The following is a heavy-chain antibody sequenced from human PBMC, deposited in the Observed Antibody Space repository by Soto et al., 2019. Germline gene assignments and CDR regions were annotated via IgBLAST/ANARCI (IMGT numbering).Heavy chain of an antibody. J-gene: IGHJ4*02. D-gene: IGHD3-22*01. V-gene: IGHV3-64D*06. Sequence: GVSLRLSCSPSGFTSSIYSMHWVRQAPGYGLEYVSSISTNGGSTDYADSVKGRFTISRDNSKNTVYLQMSSLRVEDTAVYYCVKGEYYYDSSGYYPFDYWGQGTLVTVSS. CDR2: ISTNGGST. CDR1: GFTSSIYS. CDR3: VKGEYYYDSSGYYPFDY.